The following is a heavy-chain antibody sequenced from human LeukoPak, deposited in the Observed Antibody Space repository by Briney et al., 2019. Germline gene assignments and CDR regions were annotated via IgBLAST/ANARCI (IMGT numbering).Heavy chain of an antibody. D-gene: IGHD3-22*01. CDR3: ARAFTSTGYYYVEY. CDR1: GFTFSSFG. J-gene: IGHJ4*02. Sequence: PRRSLRLSCAASGFTFSSFGMHWVRQAPGKGLEWVAVIWYDGNNKYYADSVKGRFTISRDNSKNTLYLQMNSLRAEDTAVYYCARAFTSTGYYYVEYWGQGTLVTVSS. CDR2: IWYDGNNK. V-gene: IGHV3-33*01.